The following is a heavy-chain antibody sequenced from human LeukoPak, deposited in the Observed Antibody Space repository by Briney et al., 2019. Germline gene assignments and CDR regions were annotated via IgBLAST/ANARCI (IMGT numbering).Heavy chain of an antibody. Sequence: ASVKVSCKASGYTFTSYDRPGVRQAPGQGLEWMGWINPYSGNTNYAQKVHDRVNMTTDTSTSTAYMELRSLSSEDTGVYSCARNSLDFVWGSYRIYAFDIWGQGTLVTVSS. CDR2: INPYSGNT. J-gene: IGHJ3*02. D-gene: IGHD3-16*01. CDR1: GYTFTSYD. V-gene: IGHV1-18*01. CDR3: ARNSLDFVWGSYRIYAFDI.